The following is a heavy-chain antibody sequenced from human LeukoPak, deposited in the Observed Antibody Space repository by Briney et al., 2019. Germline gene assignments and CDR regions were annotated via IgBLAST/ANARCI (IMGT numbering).Heavy chain of an antibody. CDR2: IYYTGST. CDR3: ARHVRQWLLQAESTFDI. Sequence: SETLSLTCTVSFGSISSYYWSWIRQPPGKGLEWIGYIYYTGSTNYNPSLKSRVTLSVDTSKNQFSLRLSSVTAADTAVYYCARHVRQWLLQAESTFDIWGQGTMVTVSS. CDR1: FGSISSYY. V-gene: IGHV4-59*08. J-gene: IGHJ3*02. D-gene: IGHD6-19*01.